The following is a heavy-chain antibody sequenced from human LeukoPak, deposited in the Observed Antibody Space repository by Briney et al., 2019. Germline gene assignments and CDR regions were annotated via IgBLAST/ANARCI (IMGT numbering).Heavy chain of an antibody. Sequence: GGSLKLSCAASGFTVSNNYMSWVRQAPGKGLEWVALIYSGGSTYYADFVKGRFTISRDNSKNTLYLQMSSLRAEDTAVYYCAGFSHKGVWGQGTTVTVSS. CDR2: IYSGGST. CDR3: AGFSHKGV. CDR1: GFTVSNNY. V-gene: IGHV3-66*01. J-gene: IGHJ6*02.